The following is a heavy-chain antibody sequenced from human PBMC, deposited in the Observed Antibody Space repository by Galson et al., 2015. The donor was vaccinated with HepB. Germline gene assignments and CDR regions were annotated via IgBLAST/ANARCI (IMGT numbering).Heavy chain of an antibody. CDR1: GYTFTSYG. Sequence: SVKVSCKASGYTFTSYGISWVRQAPGQGLEWMGWISAYNGNTNYAQRLQGRVTMTTDTSTSTAYMELRSLRSDDTAVYYCARDLEAVVVPAATHFDYWGQGTLVTVSS. D-gene: IGHD2-2*01. CDR3: ARDLEAVVVPAATHFDY. CDR2: ISAYNGNT. V-gene: IGHV1-18*01. J-gene: IGHJ4*02.